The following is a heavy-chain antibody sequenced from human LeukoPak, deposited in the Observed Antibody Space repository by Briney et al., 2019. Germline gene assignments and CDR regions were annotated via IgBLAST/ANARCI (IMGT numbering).Heavy chain of an antibody. Sequence: GGSLRLSCAASGFTFSSYAMHWVRQAADKGLDWVAFIVHDGSRQDYADSVRGRFTISRDNSKNTVYLQMNSLRPEDTAVYYCANLDPYCSGGRCPWSQGTLVSVSS. CDR1: GFTFSSYA. J-gene: IGHJ5*02. V-gene: IGHV3-30*02. CDR2: IVHDGSRQ. D-gene: IGHD2-15*01. CDR3: ANLDPYCSGGRCP.